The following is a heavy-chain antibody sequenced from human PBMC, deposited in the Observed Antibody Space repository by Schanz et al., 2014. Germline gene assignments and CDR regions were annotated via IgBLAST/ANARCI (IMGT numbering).Heavy chain of an antibody. Sequence: QVHLLESGGGLVKPGGSLRLSCAASGFSFSDYYMSWIRQAPGKGLEWISFINTGSNYINYADSVKGRFTISRDNTKISLFLQLNSLRADDTAVYYCARNRGSGGQNWYFDLWGRGTLVTVSS. CDR2: INTGSNYI. CDR3: ARNRGSGGQNWYFDL. D-gene: IGHD1-26*01. J-gene: IGHJ2*01. CDR1: GFSFSDYY. V-gene: IGHV3-11*03.